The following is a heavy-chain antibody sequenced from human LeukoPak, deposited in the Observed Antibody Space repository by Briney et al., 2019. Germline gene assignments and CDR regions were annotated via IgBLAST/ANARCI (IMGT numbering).Heavy chain of an antibody. V-gene: IGHV3-66*02. D-gene: IGHD5-12*01. CDR3: ARLFQGYGDY. CDR1: GFTFSSHS. J-gene: IGHJ4*02. CDR2: IYSGGST. Sequence: PGGSLRLSCAASGFTFSSHSMNWVRQAPGKGLEWVSVIYSGGSTYYADSVKGRFTISRDNSKNTLYLQMNSLRAEDTAVYYCARLFQGYGDYWGQGTLVTVSS.